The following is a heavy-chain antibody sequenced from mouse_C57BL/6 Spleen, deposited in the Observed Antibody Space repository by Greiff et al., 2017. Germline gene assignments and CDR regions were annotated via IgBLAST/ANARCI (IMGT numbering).Heavy chain of an antibody. J-gene: IGHJ2*01. CDR2: ISSGGDYI. CDR1: GFTFSSYA. D-gene: IGHD6-2*01. CDR3: TISEYYLDY. Sequence: EVKLVESGEGLVKPGGSLKLSCAASGFTFSSYAMSWVRQTPEKRLEWVAYISSGGDYIYYADTVKGRFTLSRDNAMNTLYLQMSSLKSEDTAMYYCTISEYYLDYWGQGTTLTVSS. V-gene: IGHV5-9-1*02.